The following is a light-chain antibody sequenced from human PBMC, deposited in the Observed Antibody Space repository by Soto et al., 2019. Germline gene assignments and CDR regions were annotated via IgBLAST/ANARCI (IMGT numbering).Light chain of an antibody. V-gene: IGKV1-16*01. CDR2: ATS. CDR3: QQYDSYPRT. Sequence: DFQMTQSPSSLSASVGDRVTITCRASQGITKYLAWFQQKPAKAPKSLICATSILQSGVPSRFSGTGSGTDFTLTISSLQPEDFATYYCQQYDSYPRTFGQRTKVEMK. CDR1: QGITKY. J-gene: IGKJ2*01.